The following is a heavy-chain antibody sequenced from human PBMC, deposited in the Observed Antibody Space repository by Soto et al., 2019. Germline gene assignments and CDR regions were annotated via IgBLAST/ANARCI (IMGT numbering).Heavy chain of an antibody. CDR1: GGTFSSYA. V-gene: IGHV1-69*06. CDR2: IIPIFGTA. D-gene: IGHD3-22*01. J-gene: IGHJ4*02. Sequence: QVQLVQSGAEVKKPGSSVKVSCTASGGTFSSYAISWVRQAPGQGLEWMGGIIPIFGTANYAQKFQGRVTITADKSTSTAYMELSSLRSEDTAVYYCARVHTYYYDSSGYYPPLYWGQGTLVTVSS. CDR3: ARVHTYYYDSSGYYPPLY.